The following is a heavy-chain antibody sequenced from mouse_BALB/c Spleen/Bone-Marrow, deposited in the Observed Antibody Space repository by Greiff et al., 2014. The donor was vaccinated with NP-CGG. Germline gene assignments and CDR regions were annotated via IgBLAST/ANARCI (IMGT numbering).Heavy chain of an antibody. CDR1: GYSFTGYT. D-gene: IGHD1-1*01. J-gene: IGHJ2*01. V-gene: IGHV1-18*01. CDR3: ARGNTVVAPYFDY. CDR2: INPYNGGT. Sequence: VQLQQSGPELVKPGASMKISCKASGYSFTGYTMNWVKQSHGKNLEWIGLINPYNGGTSYNQKFKGKATLTVDKSPSTAYMELLSLTSEDSAVYYCARGNTVVAPYFDYWGQGTTLTVSS.